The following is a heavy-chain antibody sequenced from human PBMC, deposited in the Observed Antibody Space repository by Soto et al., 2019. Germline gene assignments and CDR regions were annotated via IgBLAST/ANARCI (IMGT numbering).Heavy chain of an antibody. Sequence: PSETLSLTCAVSGGSISSGCDSWSWIRQPPGKGLEWIGYIYHSGSTYYNPSLKSRVTISVDRSKNQFSLKLSSVTAADTAVYYCARAGGLGAVAVDYWGQGTLVTVSS. CDR2: IYHSGST. V-gene: IGHV4-30-2*01. D-gene: IGHD6-19*01. J-gene: IGHJ4*02. CDR1: GGSISSGCDS. CDR3: ARAGGLGAVAVDY.